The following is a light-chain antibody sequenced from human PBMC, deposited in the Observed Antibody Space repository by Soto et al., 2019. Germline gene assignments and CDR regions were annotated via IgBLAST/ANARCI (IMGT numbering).Light chain of an antibody. CDR2: KAS. V-gene: IGKV1-5*03. CDR1: QTISSW. CDR3: QQCNNWPLT. J-gene: IGKJ4*01. Sequence: DIPLTQSPSTLSGSLLERGTIXSRASQTISSWLAWYQQKPGKAPKLLIYKASTLKSGVPSRFSGSGSGTEFTLSISSLQPDDFATYYCQQCNNWPLTFGGGTKVDI.